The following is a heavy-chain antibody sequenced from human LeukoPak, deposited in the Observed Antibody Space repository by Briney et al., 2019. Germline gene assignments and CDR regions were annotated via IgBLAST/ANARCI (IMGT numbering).Heavy chain of an antibody. V-gene: IGHV3-30*18. J-gene: IGHJ4*02. D-gene: IGHD3-22*01. CDR1: GFTFSSYG. CDR3: AKDLLPNNGPEFDY. CDR2: ISYDGSNK. Sequence: GRSLRLSCAASGFTFSSYGMHWVRQAPGKGLEWVAVISYDGSNKYYADSVKGRFTISRDNAKNSLYLQMNSLRAEDTALYYCAKDLLPNNGPEFDYWGQGTLVTVSS.